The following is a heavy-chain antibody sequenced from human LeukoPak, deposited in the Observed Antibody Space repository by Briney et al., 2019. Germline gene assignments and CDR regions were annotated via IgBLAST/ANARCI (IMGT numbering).Heavy chain of an antibody. J-gene: IGHJ5*02. CDR2: INPNSGGT. Sequence: PGASVKVSCKASGYTFTSYGISWVRQAPGQGLEWMGWINPNSGGTNYAQKFQGRVAMTRDTSISTAYMELSRLRSDDTAVYYCARGGWDIVVVPRFDPWGQGTLVTVSS. CDR1: GYTFTSYG. V-gene: IGHV1-2*02. CDR3: ARGGWDIVVVPRFDP. D-gene: IGHD2-2*01.